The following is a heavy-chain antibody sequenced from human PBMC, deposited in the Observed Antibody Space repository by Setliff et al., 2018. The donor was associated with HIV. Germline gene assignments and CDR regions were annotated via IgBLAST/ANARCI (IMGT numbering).Heavy chain of an antibody. CDR3: ARQFPPYHSGAHYSDL. V-gene: IGHV4-59*11. J-gene: IGHJ5*02. D-gene: IGHD6-19*01. CDR2: IYYSGGT. CDR1: GGSITPHY. Sequence: KPSETLSLTCTVSGGSITPHYWSWIRQPPGKGLEWIGLIYYSGGTNYSPSLKSRVTISVDSSKNQFSLKLTSVTAADAAIYYCARQFPPYHSGAHYSDLWSQGTLVTVSS.